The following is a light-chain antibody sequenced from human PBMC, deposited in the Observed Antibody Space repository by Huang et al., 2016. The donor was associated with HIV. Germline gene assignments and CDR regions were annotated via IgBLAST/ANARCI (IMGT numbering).Light chain of an antibody. V-gene: IGKV3-15*01. Sequence: EIVMTQSPATLSVSPGERATLSCRASQSVNNNLAWYQQKPGQAPRLLIHGASTRDTGISARFSGSGSGTDFTLPINSLQSEDFATYYCQQYNNWPPYTFGQGTKLEIK. CDR2: GAS. CDR1: QSVNNN. J-gene: IGKJ2*01. CDR3: QQYNNWPPYT.